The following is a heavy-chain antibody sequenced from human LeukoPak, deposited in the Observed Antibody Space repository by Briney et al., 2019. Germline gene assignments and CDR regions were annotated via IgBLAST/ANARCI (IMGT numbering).Heavy chain of an antibody. CDR3: ARLGPQGGWDNWFDP. CDR1: GFTFSDYY. V-gene: IGHV3-11*04. Sequence: PGGSLRLSCAASGFTFSDYYMIWIRQAPGKGLEWASYISSSGTTIYYADSVKGRFTISRDNAKTSLYLQMNSLRAEDTAVYYCARLGPQGGWDNWFDPWGQGTLVTVSS. J-gene: IGHJ5*02. D-gene: IGHD6-19*01. CDR2: ISSSGTTI.